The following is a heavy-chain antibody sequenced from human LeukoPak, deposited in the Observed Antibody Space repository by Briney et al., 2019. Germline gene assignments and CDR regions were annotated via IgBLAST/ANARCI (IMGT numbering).Heavy chain of an antibody. CDR3: ARSEHSSSSFDY. J-gene: IGHJ4*02. Sequence: GRSLRLSCAASGFTLSSYSMNWVRQAPGKGLEWVSYISSSSTHIYYADSVKGRFTISRDNARNSLYLQMNSLRAEDTAIYYCARSEHSSSSFDYWGQGTLVTVSS. CDR1: GFTLSSYS. CDR2: ISSSSTHI. V-gene: IGHV3-21*01. D-gene: IGHD6-6*01.